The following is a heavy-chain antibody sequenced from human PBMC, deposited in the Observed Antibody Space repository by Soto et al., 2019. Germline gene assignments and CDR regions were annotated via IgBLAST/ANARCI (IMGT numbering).Heavy chain of an antibody. D-gene: IGHD1-26*01. CDR1: GYSISSSNW. CDR2: IYYSGTT. J-gene: IGHJ4*02. CDR3: ARREIQGPIDY. Sequence: PSETLSLTCAVSGYSISSSNWWGWIRQPPGKGLEWIGYIYYSGTTYYNPSLKSRVTMSVDTSKNQFSLKLTFVTAVDTAVYYCARREIQGPIDYWGQGPLVTVS. V-gene: IGHV4-28*01.